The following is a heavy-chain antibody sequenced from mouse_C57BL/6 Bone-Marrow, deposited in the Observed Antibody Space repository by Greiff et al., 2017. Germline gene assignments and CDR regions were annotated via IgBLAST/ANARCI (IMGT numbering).Heavy chain of an antibody. D-gene: IGHD1-1*01. Sequence: EVHLVESGGDLVKPGGSLKLSCAASGFTFSSYCLSWVRQTPDKRLEWVATISSDGSYTYYPDSVKGRFTISRDNAKNTLYLQRSRLKSEDTAMYYCARITTVVVPMDEWGQGTSVTVSS. CDR1: GFTFSSYC. V-gene: IGHV5-6*01. J-gene: IGHJ4*01. CDR2: ISSDGSYT. CDR3: ARITTVVVPMDE.